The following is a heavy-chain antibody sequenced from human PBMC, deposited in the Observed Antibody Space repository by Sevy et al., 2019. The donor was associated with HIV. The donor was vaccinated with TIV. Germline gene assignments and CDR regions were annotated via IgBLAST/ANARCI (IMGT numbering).Heavy chain of an antibody. D-gene: IGHD4-4*01. CDR1: GGSISSSSYY. V-gene: IGHV4-39*01. CDR2: IYYSGST. J-gene: IGHJ2*01. CDR3: ARPWDYSNYWYFDL. Sequence: SETLSLTCTVSGGSISSSSYYWGWIRQPPGKGLEWIGSIYYSGSTYYNPSLKSRVTISVDTSKNQFSLKLSSVTAAHTAVYYCARPWDYSNYWYFDLWGRGTLVTVSS.